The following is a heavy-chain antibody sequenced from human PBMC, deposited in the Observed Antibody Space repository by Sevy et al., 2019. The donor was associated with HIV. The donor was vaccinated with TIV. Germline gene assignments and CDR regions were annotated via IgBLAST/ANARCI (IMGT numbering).Heavy chain of an antibody. Sequence: SETLSLTCAVSGGSISSGGYSWSWIRQPPGKGLEWIGYIYHSGSTYYNPSLKSRVTISVDRSKNQFSLKLSSVTAADTAVYYCARGRYCNGGSCLYYFDYWGQGTLVTVSS. CDR2: IYHSGST. V-gene: IGHV4-30-2*01. CDR1: GGSISSGGYS. J-gene: IGHJ4*02. CDR3: ARGRYCNGGSCLYYFDY. D-gene: IGHD2-15*01.